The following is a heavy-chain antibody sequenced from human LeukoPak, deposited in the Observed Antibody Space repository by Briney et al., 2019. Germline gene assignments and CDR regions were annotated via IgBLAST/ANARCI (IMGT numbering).Heavy chain of an antibody. CDR2: IYYSGST. Sequence: SETLSLTCTVSGGSISSGGYYWSWIRQHPGKGLEWIGYIYYSGSTYYNPSLKSRVTISVDTSKNQFSLKLSSVTAADTAVYYCARVWGYYDSSGSYYFDYWGQGTLVTVSS. CDR1: GGSISSGGYY. J-gene: IGHJ4*02. D-gene: IGHD3-22*01. CDR3: ARVWGYYDSSGSYYFDY. V-gene: IGHV4-31*03.